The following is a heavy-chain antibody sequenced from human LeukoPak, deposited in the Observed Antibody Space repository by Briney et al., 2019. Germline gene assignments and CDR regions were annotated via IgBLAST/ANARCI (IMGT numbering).Heavy chain of an antibody. D-gene: IGHD2-15*01. CDR2: IYYSGST. CDR1: GGSISSGGYY. J-gene: IGHJ4*02. Sequence: SETLSLTCTVSGGSISSGGYYWSWIRQHPGKGLEWIGYIYYSGSTYYNPSLKSRVTISVDTSKNQFSLKLSSVTAADTAVYYCARAQDITSAIDYWGQGTLVTVPS. V-gene: IGHV4-31*03. CDR3: ARAQDITSAIDY.